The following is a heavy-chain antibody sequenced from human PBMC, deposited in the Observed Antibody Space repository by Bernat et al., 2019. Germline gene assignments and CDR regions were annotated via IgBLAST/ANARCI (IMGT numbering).Heavy chain of an antibody. CDR1: GFPFSNAW. D-gene: IGHD6-19*01. Sequence: VQLVESGGGLVKPGGSLRVSCVVSGFPFSNAWLNWVRQAPGQGLEWVAVIWSDGSNKNNADSVKGRFTISRDSSKNTLYLQMNSLRAEDTAVYYCARSTERAVAIEYYYYYYGMDVWGQGTTVTVSS. J-gene: IGHJ6*02. V-gene: IGHV3-33*08. CDR2: IWSDGSNK. CDR3: ARSTERAVAIEYYYYYYGMDV.